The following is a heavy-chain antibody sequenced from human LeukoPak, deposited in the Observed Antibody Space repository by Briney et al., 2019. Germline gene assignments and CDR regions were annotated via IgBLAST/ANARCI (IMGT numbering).Heavy chain of an antibody. CDR3: ASDLDSSGYGTL. D-gene: IGHD3-22*01. Sequence: GGSLRLSCAASGFTFSSYEMNWVRQAPGKGLAWVSYISSSGSTIYYADSVKGRFTISRDNAKNSLYLQMNSLRAEDTAVYYCASDLDSSGYGTLWGQGTLVTVSS. CDR2: ISSSGSTI. V-gene: IGHV3-48*03. J-gene: IGHJ4*02. CDR1: GFTFSSYE.